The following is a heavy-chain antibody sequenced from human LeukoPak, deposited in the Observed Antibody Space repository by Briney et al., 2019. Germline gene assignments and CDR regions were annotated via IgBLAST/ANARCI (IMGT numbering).Heavy chain of an antibody. CDR2: INPGAGSA. D-gene: IGHD1-26*01. V-gene: IGHV1-46*01. J-gene: IGHJ5*02. Sequence: GASVKVSCKASGYTFTYYYLHWVRQAPGQGLEWMGIINPGAGSAIYAQRFQGRVTMTRDMSTSTVYMELSSLRSEDTAVYYCATELVGATIINWFDPWGQGTLVTVSS. CDR3: ATELVGATIINWFDP. CDR1: GYTFTYYY.